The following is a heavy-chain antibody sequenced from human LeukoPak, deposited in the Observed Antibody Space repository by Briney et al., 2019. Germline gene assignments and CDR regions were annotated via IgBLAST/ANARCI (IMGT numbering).Heavy chain of an antibody. V-gene: IGHV3-15*01. Sequence: PGGSLRLSCAASGFTFSNAWMSWARQAPGKGLEWVGRIRSKTDGGTTDYAATVQGRFTISREDSKNTLYLQMNSLKTEDTALYYCTTEAIVVVAASDAFDIWGQGTMVTVSS. D-gene: IGHD2-15*01. CDR3: TTEAIVVVAASDAFDI. CDR1: GFTFSNAW. CDR2: IRSKTDGGTT. J-gene: IGHJ3*02.